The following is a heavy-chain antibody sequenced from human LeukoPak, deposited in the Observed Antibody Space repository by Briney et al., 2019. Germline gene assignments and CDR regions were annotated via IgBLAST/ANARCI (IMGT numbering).Heavy chain of an antibody. CDR3: ARESMIVVGENYRNDAFDI. V-gene: IGHV1-69*05. CDR1: GDSFGSFV. CDR2: IIPIFGTA. Sequence: SVKVSCKASGDSFGSFVISWVRQAPGQGPEWMGGIIPIFGTANYAQNFQGRVTITTGEPTRTAYMELSRLRSEDTAVYCCARESMIVVGENYRNDAFDIWGQGTMVTVSS. D-gene: IGHD3-22*01. J-gene: IGHJ3*02.